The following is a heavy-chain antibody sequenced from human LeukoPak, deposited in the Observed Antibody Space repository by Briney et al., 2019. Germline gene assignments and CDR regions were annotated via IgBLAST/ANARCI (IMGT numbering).Heavy chain of an antibody. CDR1: GGSISSGGYY. CDR3: ARVLSYDYVWGSYRHSFVEEN. J-gene: IGHJ4*02. CDR2: IYYSGST. Sequence: SQTLSLTCTVSGGSISSGGYYWSWIRQHPGKGLEWIGYIYYSGSTYYNPSLKSRVTISVDTSKNQFSLKLSSVTAADTAVYYCARVLSYDYVWGSYRHSFVEENWGQGTLVTVSS. V-gene: IGHV4-31*03. D-gene: IGHD3-16*02.